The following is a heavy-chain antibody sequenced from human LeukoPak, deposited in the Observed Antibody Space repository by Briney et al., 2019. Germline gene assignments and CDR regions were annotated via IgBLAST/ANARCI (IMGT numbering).Heavy chain of an antibody. J-gene: IGHJ4*02. V-gene: IGHV3-30*18. Sequence: PGGSPRVSCAVSGFTFSSYGMHWVRQAPGKGLEWMAVISYDGTNKYYADSVKGRFTISRDNSKNTLYLQMNSLRAEDTAVYYCAKGDGSGSYPSGYWGQGTLVTVSS. CDR1: GFTFSSYG. D-gene: IGHD3-10*01. CDR3: AKGDGSGSYPSGY. CDR2: ISYDGTNK.